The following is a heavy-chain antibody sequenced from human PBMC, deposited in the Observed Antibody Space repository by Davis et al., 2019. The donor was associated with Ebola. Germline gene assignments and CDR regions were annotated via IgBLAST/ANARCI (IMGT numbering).Heavy chain of an antibody. CDR2: TYYRSKWYN. CDR1: GDSVSSNSAA. V-gene: IGHV6-1*01. CDR3: ARDEDSSGYGYYYYMDV. J-gene: IGHJ6*03. D-gene: IGHD3-22*01. Sequence: HSQTLSLTCAISGDSVSSNSAAWNWIRQSPSRGLEWLGRTYYRSKWYNDYAVSVKSRITINPDTSKNQFSLQLNSVTPEDTAVYYCARDEDSSGYGYYYYMDVWGKGTTVTASS.